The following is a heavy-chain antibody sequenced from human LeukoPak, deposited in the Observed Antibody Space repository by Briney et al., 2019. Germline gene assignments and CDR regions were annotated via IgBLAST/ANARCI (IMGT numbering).Heavy chain of an antibody. J-gene: IGHJ4*02. Sequence: SETLSLTCAVYGGSFSGYYWSWIRQPPGKGLEWIGEINHSGSTNYNPSLKSRVTISVDTSKNQFSLKLSSVTAADTAVYYCARGRSSGWYRQRPFDCWGQGTLVTVSS. CDR3: ARGRSSGWYRQRPFDC. CDR1: GGSFSGYY. CDR2: INHSGST. V-gene: IGHV4-34*01. D-gene: IGHD6-19*01.